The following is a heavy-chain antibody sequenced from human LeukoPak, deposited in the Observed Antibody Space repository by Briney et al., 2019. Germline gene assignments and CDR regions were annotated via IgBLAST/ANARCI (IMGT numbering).Heavy chain of an antibody. Sequence: SETLSLTCTVSGGSISSSSYYWGWIRQPPGKGLEWIGSIYYSGSTYHNPSLKSRVTISVDTSKNQFSLKLSSVTAADTAVYYCARSMYHDFWSGSDPDYGMDVWGQGTTVTVSS. CDR3: ARSMYHDFWSGSDPDYGMDV. D-gene: IGHD3-3*01. J-gene: IGHJ6*02. V-gene: IGHV4-39*01. CDR2: IYYSGST. CDR1: GGSISSSSYY.